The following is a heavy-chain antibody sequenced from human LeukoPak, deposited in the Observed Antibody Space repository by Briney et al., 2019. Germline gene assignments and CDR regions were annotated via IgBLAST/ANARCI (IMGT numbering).Heavy chain of an antibody. CDR2: IYYSGST. D-gene: IGHD1-26*01. V-gene: IGHV4-39*07. Sequence: SETLSLTCTVSGGSISSSSYYWGWIRQPPGKGLEWIGNIYYSGSTYYNPSLKSRVTISVDTSKNQFSLKLSSVTAADTAVYYCARPRVVGATSGAFDMWGQGTMVTVSS. CDR3: ARPRVVGATSGAFDM. CDR1: GGSISSSSYY. J-gene: IGHJ3*02.